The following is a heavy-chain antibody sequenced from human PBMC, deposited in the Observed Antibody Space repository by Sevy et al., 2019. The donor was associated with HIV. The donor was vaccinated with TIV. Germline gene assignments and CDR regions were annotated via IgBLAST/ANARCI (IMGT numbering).Heavy chain of an antibody. V-gene: IGHV3-15*01. CDR1: GFTFSNAW. CDR3: TTEGYDSSGYYGRKFDY. J-gene: IGHJ4*02. D-gene: IGHD3-22*01. CDR2: IKSKTDGGTK. Sequence: GGSLRLSCAASGFTFSNAWMSWVRQAPGKGLEWVGRIKSKTDGGTKDYAAPVKGRFTISRDDSKNTLYLQMNSLKTEDTAVYYCTTEGYDSSGYYGRKFDYWGQGTLVTVSS.